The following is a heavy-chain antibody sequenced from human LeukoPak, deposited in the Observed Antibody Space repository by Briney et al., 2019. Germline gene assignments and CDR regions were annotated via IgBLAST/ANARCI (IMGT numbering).Heavy chain of an antibody. CDR2: ISYDGSNK. V-gene: IGHV3-30*18. D-gene: IGHD2-2*01. J-gene: IGHJ4*02. CDR1: GFTFSSYG. Sequence: GGSLRLSCAASGFTFSSYGMHWVRQAPGKGLEWVAVISYDGSNKYYADSVKGRFTISRDNSKNTLYLQMNSLRAEDTAVYYCAKEAFCTSCYYFDYWGQGTLVTVSS. CDR3: AKEAFCTSCYYFDY.